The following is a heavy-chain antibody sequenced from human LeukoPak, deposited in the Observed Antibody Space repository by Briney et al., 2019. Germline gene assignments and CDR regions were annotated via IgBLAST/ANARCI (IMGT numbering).Heavy chain of an antibody. J-gene: IGHJ4*02. V-gene: IGHV3-33*01. D-gene: IGHD2-2*01. CDR1: GFSFSIYG. Sequence: GGSLRLSCAASGFSFSIYGMHWVRQAPGKGLEGVAVIWNDGSNKYYEDSVKGRFTISRDNLKNTLYLQMNSLRAEDTAVYYCARASYCSSTSCYRFDYWGQGTLVTVSS. CDR2: IWNDGSNK. CDR3: ARASYCSSTSCYRFDY.